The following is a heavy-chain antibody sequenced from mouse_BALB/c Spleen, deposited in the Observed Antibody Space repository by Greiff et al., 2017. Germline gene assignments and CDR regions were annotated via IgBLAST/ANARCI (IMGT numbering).Heavy chain of an antibody. CDR3: ARDGVGNYFDY. V-gene: IGHV5-4*02. D-gene: IGHD4-1*01. CDR2: ISDGGSYT. CDR1: GFTFSDYY. J-gene: IGHJ2*01. Sequence: EVQGVESGGGLVKPGGSLKLSCAASGFTFSDYYMYWVRQTPEKRLEWVATISDGGSYTYYPDSVKGRFTISRDNAKNNLYLQMSSLKSEDTAMYYCARDGVGNYFDYWGQGTTLTVSS.